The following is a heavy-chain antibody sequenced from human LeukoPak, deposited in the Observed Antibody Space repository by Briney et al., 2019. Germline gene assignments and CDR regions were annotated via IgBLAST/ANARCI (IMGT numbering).Heavy chain of an antibody. V-gene: IGHV3-23*01. Sequence: GGSLRLSCAASGFTFSSYAMSWVRQAPGKGLEWVSAISVSGGSTYYADSVKGRFTISRDNSKNTLYLQMNSLRAEDTAVYYCARAYYYDTSATPDYWGQGTLVTVSS. J-gene: IGHJ4*02. CDR2: ISVSGGST. D-gene: IGHD3-22*01. CDR3: ARAYYYDTSATPDY. CDR1: GFTFSSYA.